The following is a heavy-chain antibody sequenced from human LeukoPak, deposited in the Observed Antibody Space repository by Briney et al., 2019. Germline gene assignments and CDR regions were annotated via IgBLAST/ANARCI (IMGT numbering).Heavy chain of an antibody. D-gene: IGHD2-21*01. Sequence: SSETLSLTCAVYGGSFSGYYWSWIRQPPGKGLEWIGEINHSGSTNYNPSLKSRVTISVDTSKNQFSLKLSSVTAADMAVYYCAREGRYCGGDCYGIGWFDPWGQGTLVTVSS. J-gene: IGHJ5*02. V-gene: IGHV4-34*01. CDR2: INHSGST. CDR1: GGSFSGYY. CDR3: AREGRYCGGDCYGIGWFDP.